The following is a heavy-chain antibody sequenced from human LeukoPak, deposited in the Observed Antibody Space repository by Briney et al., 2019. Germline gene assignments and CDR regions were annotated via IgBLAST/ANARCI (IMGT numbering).Heavy chain of an antibody. J-gene: IGHJ4*02. CDR3: AKVDSSSWYYLDY. CDR2: ISGSGGST. CDR1: GFTFSSYA. V-gene: IGHV3-23*01. D-gene: IGHD6-13*01. Sequence: PGGSLRLSCAASGFTFSSYAMSWVRQAPGEGLEWVSAISGSGGSTYYADSVKGRFTISRDNSKNTLYLQMNSLRAEDTAVYYCAKVDSSSWYYLDYWGQGTLVTVSS.